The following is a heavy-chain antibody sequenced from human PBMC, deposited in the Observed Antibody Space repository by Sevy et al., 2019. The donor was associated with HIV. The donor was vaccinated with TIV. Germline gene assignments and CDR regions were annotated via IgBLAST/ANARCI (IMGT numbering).Heavy chain of an antibody. Sequence: GGSLRLSCAASGFAFSSYAMSWVRQAPGKGLEWVSAISGSGGSTYYADSVKGRFTISRDNSKNTLYLQMNSLRAEDTAVYYCAKGYCSGGSCYHFDYWGQGTLVTVSS. J-gene: IGHJ4*02. CDR2: ISGSGGST. V-gene: IGHV3-23*01. D-gene: IGHD2-15*01. CDR3: AKGYCSGGSCYHFDY. CDR1: GFAFSSYA.